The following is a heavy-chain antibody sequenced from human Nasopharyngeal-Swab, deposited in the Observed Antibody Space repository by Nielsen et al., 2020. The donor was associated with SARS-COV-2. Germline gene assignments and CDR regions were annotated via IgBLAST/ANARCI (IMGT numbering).Heavy chain of an antibody. D-gene: IGHD1-26*01. Sequence: GESLKISCAASGFTFSSYSMNWVRQAPGKGLEWVSSISSSSSYIYYADSVKGRFTISRDNAKNSLYLQMNSLRAEDTAVYYCASLPTVGATEDDAFDTWGQGTMVTVSS. CDR1: GFTFSSYS. CDR3: ASLPTVGATEDDAFDT. CDR2: ISSSSSYI. J-gene: IGHJ3*02. V-gene: IGHV3-21*01.